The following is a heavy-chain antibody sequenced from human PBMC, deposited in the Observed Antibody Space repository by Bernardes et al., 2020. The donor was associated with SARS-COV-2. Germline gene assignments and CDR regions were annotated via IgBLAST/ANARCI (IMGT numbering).Heavy chain of an antibody. CDR1: GGTISSYY. D-gene: IGHD6-13*01. Sequence: SETLSLTCTVSGGTISSYYWSWIRQPAGRGLEWIGRIHTSGSTNYNPSLKSRVTMSVDPSKNQFSLKLSSGTAADTAVYYCAREPKGDSSAHYWGQGTLVTVSS. CDR3: AREPKGDSSAHY. V-gene: IGHV4-4*07. CDR2: IHTSGST. J-gene: IGHJ4*02.